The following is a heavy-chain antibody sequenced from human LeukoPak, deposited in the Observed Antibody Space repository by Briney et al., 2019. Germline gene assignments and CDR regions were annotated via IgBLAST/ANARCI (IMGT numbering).Heavy chain of an antibody. CDR1: GGSISGSSYY. V-gene: IGHV4-39*01. CDR2: IYYTGSS. J-gene: IGHJ4*02. Sequence: SETLSLTCTVSGGSISGSSYYWGWIRQPPGRGLEGFGDIYYTGSSYYSPSLKSRVSVSVDTSKNQFSLKLTSVTAADTALYYCARLGPPMQTMFFDFWGQGALVIVSS. CDR3: ARLGPPMQTMFFDF. D-gene: IGHD3-10*02.